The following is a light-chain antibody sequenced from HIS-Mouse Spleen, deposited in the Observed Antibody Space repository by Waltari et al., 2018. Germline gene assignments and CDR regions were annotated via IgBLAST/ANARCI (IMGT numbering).Light chain of an antibody. CDR1: SGPVSTSYY. V-gene: IGLV8-61*01. CDR2: STN. Sequence: QTVVTQEPSFSVSPGGTVPLTFGLSSGPVSTSYYPRWYQQTPGQAPRTLIYSTNTRSSGVPDRFSGSILGNKAALTITGAQADDESDYYCVLYMGSGIWVFGGGTKLTVL. J-gene: IGLJ3*02. CDR3: VLYMGSGIWV.